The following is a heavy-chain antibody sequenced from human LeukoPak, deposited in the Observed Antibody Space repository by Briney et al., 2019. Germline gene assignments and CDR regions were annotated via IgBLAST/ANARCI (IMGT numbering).Heavy chain of an antibody. CDR2: IIPIFGTA. D-gene: IGHD2-2*01. J-gene: IGHJ6*03. V-gene: IGHV1-69*05. CDR3: ARVPGVCRSTSCDYYYYYYMDV. CDR1: GYTFTSYG. Sequence: SVKVSCKASGYTFTSYGISWVRQAPGQGLEWMGGIIPIFGTANYAQKFQGRVTITTDESTSTAYMELSSLRSEDTAVYYCARVPGVCRSTSCDYYYYYYMDVWGKGTTVTVSS.